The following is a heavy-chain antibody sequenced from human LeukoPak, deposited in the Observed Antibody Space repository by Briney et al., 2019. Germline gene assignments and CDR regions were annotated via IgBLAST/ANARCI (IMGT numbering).Heavy chain of an antibody. V-gene: IGHV3-21*01. J-gene: IGHJ4*02. CDR3: AAGYSYGYFPDY. Sequence: GGSLRLSCAASGFTFSSYSMNWVCQAPGKGLEWVSSISSSSSYIYYADSVKGRFTISRDNAKNSLYLQMNSLRAEDTAVYYCAAGYSYGYFPDYWGQGTLVTVSS. CDR1: GFTFSSYS. D-gene: IGHD5-18*01. CDR2: ISSSSSYI.